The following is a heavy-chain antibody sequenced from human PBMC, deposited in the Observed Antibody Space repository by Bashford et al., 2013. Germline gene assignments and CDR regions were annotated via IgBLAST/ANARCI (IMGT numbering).Heavy chain of an antibody. V-gene: IGHV3-72*01. Sequence: GGSRRDSPRAASGFIFSDYYMDWVRQASREGAGVGWPYWNKAYSSTTEYAASVKGRFIVSRDDSRNSLYLQMNSLKTEDTAVYYCARVGYSSPVDYWGQGTLVTVSS. CDR1: GFIFSDYY. J-gene: IGHJ4*02. CDR2: WNKAYSSTT. CDR3: ARVGYSSPVDY. D-gene: IGHD6-19*01.